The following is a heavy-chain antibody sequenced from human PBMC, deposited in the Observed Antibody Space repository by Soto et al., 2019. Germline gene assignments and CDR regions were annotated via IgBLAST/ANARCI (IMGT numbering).Heavy chain of an antibody. CDR1: GGSISSGGYY. CDR2: IYYSGST. D-gene: IGHD3-10*01. CDR3: ARELRFGEDYYGMDV. Sequence: SETLSLSCTVSGGSISSGGYYWSWIRQHPGKGLEWIGYIYYSGSTYYNPSLKSRVTISVDTSKNQFSLKLSSVTAAATAVYYGARELRFGEDYYGMDVWGQGTTVTVS. J-gene: IGHJ6*02. V-gene: IGHV4-31*03.